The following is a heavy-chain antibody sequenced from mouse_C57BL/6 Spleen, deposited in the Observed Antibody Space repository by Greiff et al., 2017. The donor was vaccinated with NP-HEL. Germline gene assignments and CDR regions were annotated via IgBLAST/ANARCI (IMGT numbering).Heavy chain of an antibody. CDR3: AKGSTMVTTDGYAMDY. CDR2: INPSSGYT. Sequence: QVQLQQSGAELAKPGASVKLSCKASGYTFTSYWMHWVKQRPGQGLEWIGYINPSSGYTKYNQKFKGKATLTADKSSSTAYMQLSSLTYEDSAVYYCAKGSTMVTTDGYAMDYWGQGTSVTVSS. D-gene: IGHD2-2*01. J-gene: IGHJ4*01. CDR1: GYTFTSYW. V-gene: IGHV1-7*01.